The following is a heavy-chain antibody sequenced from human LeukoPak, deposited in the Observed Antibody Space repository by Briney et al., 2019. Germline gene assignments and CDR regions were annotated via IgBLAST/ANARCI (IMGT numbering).Heavy chain of an antibody. CDR2: ISSSSSYI. J-gene: IGHJ6*02. CDR3: ARSGYDYYYYYGMDV. Sequence: GGSLRLSCAASGFTFSSYSMNWVHQAPGKGLEWVSSISSSSSYIYYADSVKGRFTISRDNAKNSLYLQMNSLRAEDTAVYYCARSGYDYYYYYGMDVWGQGTTVTVSS. CDR1: GFTFSSYS. D-gene: IGHD5-18*01. V-gene: IGHV3-21*01.